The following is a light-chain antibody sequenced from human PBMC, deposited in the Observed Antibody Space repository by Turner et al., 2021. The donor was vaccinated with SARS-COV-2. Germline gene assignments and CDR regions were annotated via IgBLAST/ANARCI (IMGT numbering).Light chain of an antibody. CDR3: QQYGSSPQT. CDR1: QSVRSSY. V-gene: IGKV3-20*01. Sequence: DIVLTQSPRTLSLSPGERATRSFRATQSVRSSYLAWYQHKPGQAPRLLIYGAAGRDTGIPDRFSGSGSGTDFTLTISRLEPEDLAVYYCQQYGSSPQTFGQGTKLEIK. CDR2: GAA. J-gene: IGKJ2*01.